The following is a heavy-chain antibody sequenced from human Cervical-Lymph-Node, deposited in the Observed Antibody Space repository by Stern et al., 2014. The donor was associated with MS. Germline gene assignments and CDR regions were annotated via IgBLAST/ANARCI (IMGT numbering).Heavy chain of an antibody. J-gene: IGHJ3*02. CDR1: GFTFSSYG. CDR2: IWYDGSNK. Sequence: VQLVESGGGVVQPGRSLRLSCAASGFTFSSYGMHWVRQAPGKGLEWVAVIWYDGSNKYYADSVKGRFTISRDNSKNTLYLQMNSLRAEDTAVYYCARESPHLGQGAFDIWGQGTMVTVSS. D-gene: IGHD3-3*02. CDR3: ARESPHLGQGAFDI. V-gene: IGHV3-33*01.